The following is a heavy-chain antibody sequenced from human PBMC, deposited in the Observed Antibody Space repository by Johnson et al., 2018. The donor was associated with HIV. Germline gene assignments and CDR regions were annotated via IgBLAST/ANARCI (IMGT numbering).Heavy chain of an antibody. CDR3: ARIRPANWGVNDAFDI. CDR2: ISYDGSNK. Sequence: QVLLVESGGGVVQPGGSLRLSCAASGFTFSNYAMHWVRQAPGKGLEWVAVISYDGSNKYYADSVKGRFTISRDNSKNSLYLQMNSLRAEYTAVYYCARIRPANWGVNDAFDIWGQGTMVTVSS. CDR1: GFTFSNYA. J-gene: IGHJ3*02. V-gene: IGHV3-30*04. D-gene: IGHD7-27*01.